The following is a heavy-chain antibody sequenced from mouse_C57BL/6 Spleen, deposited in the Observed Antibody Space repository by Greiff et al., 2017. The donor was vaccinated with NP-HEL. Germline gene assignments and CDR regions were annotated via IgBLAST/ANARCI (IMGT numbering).Heavy chain of an antibody. D-gene: IGHD1-1*01. V-gene: IGHV5-15*04. CDR1: GFTFSDYG. J-gene: IGHJ4*01. CDR2: ISNLAYSI. CDR3: ARRSFITTVVANAMDY. Sequence: DVMLVESGGGLVQPGGSLKLSCAASGFTFSDYGMAWVRQAPRKGPEWVAFISNLAYSIYYADTVTGRFTISRENAKNTLYLEMSSLRSEDTAMYYCARRSFITTVVANAMDYWGQGTSVTVSS.